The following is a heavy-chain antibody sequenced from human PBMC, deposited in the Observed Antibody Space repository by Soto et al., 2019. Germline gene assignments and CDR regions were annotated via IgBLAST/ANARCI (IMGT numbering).Heavy chain of an antibody. J-gene: IGHJ5*02. D-gene: IGHD5-18*01. CDR2: TYYRSKWYN. CDR3: ARARLFSGYSYGYSSNWFDP. CDR1: GDSVSSNSAA. Sequence: PSQTLSLTCAISGDSVSSNSAALNLIMQSPSRGLEWLGRTYYRSKWYNDYAVSVKSRITINPDTSKNQFSLQLNSVTPEDTAVYYCARARLFSGYSYGYSSNWFDPWGQGTLVTVSS. V-gene: IGHV6-1*01.